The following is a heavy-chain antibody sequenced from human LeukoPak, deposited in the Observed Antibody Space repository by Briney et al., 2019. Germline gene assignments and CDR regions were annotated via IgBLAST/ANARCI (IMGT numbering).Heavy chain of an antibody. V-gene: IGHV3-74*01. Sequence: PGGSLRLSCAASGFTASYFWMHWVRQAPGKGLVWVSRINGDGSSPNYADSVKGRFTISRDNAKNTLYMQMNSLRVEDTAVYYCARTSGYAAPLEYWGQGTLVTVSS. J-gene: IGHJ4*02. CDR2: INGDGSSP. D-gene: IGHD5-12*01. CDR1: GFTASYFW. CDR3: ARTSGYAAPLEY.